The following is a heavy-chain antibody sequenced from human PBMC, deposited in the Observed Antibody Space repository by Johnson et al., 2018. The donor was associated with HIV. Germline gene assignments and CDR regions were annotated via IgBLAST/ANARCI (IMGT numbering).Heavy chain of an antibody. CDR2: IGTAGDT. J-gene: IGHJ3*02. CDR1: GFTFSSYD. D-gene: IGHD6-19*01. V-gene: IGHV3-13*01. Sequence: VQLVESGGGLVQPGGSLRLSCAASGFTFSSYDMHWVRQATGKGLEWVSAIGTAGDTYYPGSVKGRFTISRENDKNSLYLQINSLRAEYTAVYYCTGGWYNLSAFDIWGQGTMVTVSS. CDR3: TGGWYNLSAFDI.